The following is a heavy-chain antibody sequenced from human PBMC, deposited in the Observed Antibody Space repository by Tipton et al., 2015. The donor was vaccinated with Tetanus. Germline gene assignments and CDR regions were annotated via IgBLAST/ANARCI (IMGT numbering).Heavy chain of an antibody. V-gene: IGHV5-51*01. D-gene: IGHD2-8*01. CDR2: IYPGDSDT. Sequence: VQLVQSGGEVKKPGESLKISCKGSGYIFNNYWIGWARQKPGKGLEWMGIIYPGDSDTRYSPSFQGQVTISVDKSINTAYLQWSSLKASDTSMFYCARAHCTDGVCNFDFWGQGALVTVAS. CDR3: ARAHCTDGVCNFDF. J-gene: IGHJ4*02. CDR1: GYIFNNYW.